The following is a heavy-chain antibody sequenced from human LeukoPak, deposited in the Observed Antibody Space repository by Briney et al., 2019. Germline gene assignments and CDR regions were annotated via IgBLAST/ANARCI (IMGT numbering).Heavy chain of an antibody. J-gene: IGHJ6*03. D-gene: IGHD1-1*01. CDR3: ARAAGTTHYYYYMDV. V-gene: IGHV1-46*01. CDR2: INPTGGST. CDR1: GYTFTSYY. Sequence: ASVKVSCKASGYTFTSYYMHWVRQAPGQGLEWMGLINPTGGSTGYAQKFQGRVTMTRDMSTSTAYMELSSLRSEDTAVYYCARAAGTTHYYYYMDVWGKGTTVTVSS.